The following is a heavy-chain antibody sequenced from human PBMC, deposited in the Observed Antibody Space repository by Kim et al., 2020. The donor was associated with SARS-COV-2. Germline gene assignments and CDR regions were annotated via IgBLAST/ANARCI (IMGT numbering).Heavy chain of an antibody. Sequence: GGSLRLSCAASGFTFRSYAMSWVRQAPGKGLEWVSGISGSGRSTYYADSVKGRFTISRDNSKNTLYLQMNSLRAEDTAVYYCAKALVVGATSYYYYGMDVWGQGTTVTVSS. D-gene: IGHD2-15*01. CDR1: GFTFRSYA. V-gene: IGHV3-23*01. J-gene: IGHJ6*02. CDR3: AKALVVGATSYYYYGMDV. CDR2: ISGSGRST.